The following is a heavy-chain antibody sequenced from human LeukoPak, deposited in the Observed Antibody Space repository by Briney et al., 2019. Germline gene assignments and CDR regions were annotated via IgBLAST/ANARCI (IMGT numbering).Heavy chain of an antibody. CDR1: GYTFTGYY. CDR3: ARLVDTAMVTVLDY. V-gene: IGHV1-2*04. J-gene: IGHJ4*02. D-gene: IGHD5-18*01. CDR2: INPNSGGT. Sequence: ASVKVSCKASGYTFTGYYMHWVRQAPGQGLEWMGWINPNSGGTNYAQKFQGWVTMTRDTSISTAYMELSRLRSDDTAVYYCARLVDTAMVTVLDYWGQGTLVTVSS.